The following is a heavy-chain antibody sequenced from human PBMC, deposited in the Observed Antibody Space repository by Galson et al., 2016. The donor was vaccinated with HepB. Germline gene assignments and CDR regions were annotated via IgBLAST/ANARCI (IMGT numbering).Heavy chain of an antibody. D-gene: IGHD3-9*01. CDR3: AKGRGILTPDY. CDR1: GFTFSNYA. Sequence: SLRLSCAASGFTFSNYAVSWVRQAPGKGLEWVSGISWNSVTIGYADSVKGRFTISRDNAKNSLYLQVTSLRPEDTALYYCAKGRGILTPDYWGQGTLVTVSS. V-gene: IGHV3-9*01. CDR2: ISWNSVTI. J-gene: IGHJ4*02.